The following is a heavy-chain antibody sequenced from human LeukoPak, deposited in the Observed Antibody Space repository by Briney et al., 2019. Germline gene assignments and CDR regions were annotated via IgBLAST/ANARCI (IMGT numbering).Heavy chain of an antibody. V-gene: IGHV1-69*13. Sequence: ASVKVSCKASGGTFSSYAISWMQQAPGQGLEWMGGIIPIFGTANYAQKFQGRVTITADESTSTAYMELSSLRSEDTAVYYCARDLREQWLVLHYWGQGTLVTVSS. J-gene: IGHJ4*02. CDR1: GGTFSSYA. CDR3: ARDLREQWLVLHY. D-gene: IGHD6-19*01. CDR2: IIPIFGTA.